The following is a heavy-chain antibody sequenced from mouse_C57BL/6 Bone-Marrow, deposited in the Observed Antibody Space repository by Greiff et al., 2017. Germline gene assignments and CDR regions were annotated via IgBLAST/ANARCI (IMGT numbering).Heavy chain of an antibody. D-gene: IGHD1-1*01. J-gene: IGHJ2*01. CDR2: IDPNSGGT. CDR3: ARSENYYGSLDY. CDR1: GYTFTSYW. Sequence: VQLQQPGAELVKPGASVKLSCKASGYTFTSYWMHWVKQRPGRGLEWIGWIDPNSGGTKYNEKFKSKATLTVDKPSSTAYMQLSSLTSEDSAVYYCARSENYYGSLDYWGQGTTLTVSS. V-gene: IGHV1-72*01.